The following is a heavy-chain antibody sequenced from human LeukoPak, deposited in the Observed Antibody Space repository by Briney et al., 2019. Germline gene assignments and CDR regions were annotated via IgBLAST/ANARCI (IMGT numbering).Heavy chain of an antibody. J-gene: IGHJ4*02. V-gene: IGHV3-43*02. CDR1: GLNFDDSA. CDR3: VKESGKFDY. CDR2: ISADGGST. Sequence: GGSLRLSCVASGLNFDDSAMHWVRQAPGKGLDWVSLISADGGSTFSADSVKGRFHISRDNSKNSPYLQMNSLRSGDTAMYYCVKESGKFDYWGQGTLVAVSS.